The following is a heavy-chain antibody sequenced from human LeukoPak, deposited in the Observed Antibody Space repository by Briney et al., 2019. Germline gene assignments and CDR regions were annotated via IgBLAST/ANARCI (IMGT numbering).Heavy chain of an antibody. CDR2: IYYSGST. Sequence: PSETLSLTCTVSGGSISSSSYYCGWIRQPPGKGLEWIGSIYYSGSTYYNPSLKSRVTISVDTSKNPFSMKLSSVTAEDTAVYYCASYGSGSYYNDLDYWGQGTLVTVSS. D-gene: IGHD3-10*01. J-gene: IGHJ4*02. CDR3: ASYGSGSYYNDLDY. CDR1: GGSISSSSYY. V-gene: IGHV4-39*01.